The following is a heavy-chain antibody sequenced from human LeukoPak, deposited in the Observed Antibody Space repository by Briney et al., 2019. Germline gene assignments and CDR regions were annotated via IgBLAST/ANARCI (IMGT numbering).Heavy chain of an antibody. CDR2: ISSSGSTI. Sequence: GGSLRLSCAASGFTFSSYEMNWVRQAPGKGLEWVSYISSSGSTIYYADSVKGRFIISRDNAKNSLYLQMNSLRAEDTAVYYCAKDLLQYSSPYYFDYWGQGTLVTVSS. V-gene: IGHV3-48*03. D-gene: IGHD6-6*01. CDR3: AKDLLQYSSPYYFDY. J-gene: IGHJ4*02. CDR1: GFTFSSYE.